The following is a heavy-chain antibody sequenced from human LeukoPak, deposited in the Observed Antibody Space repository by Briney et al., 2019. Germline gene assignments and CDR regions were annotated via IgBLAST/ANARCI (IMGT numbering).Heavy chain of an antibody. CDR3: ARVSTGYSSGPVDY. Sequence: SETLSLTCTASGGSISSYYWSWIRQPAGKGLEWIGRIYTSGSTNYNPSLKSRVTMSVDTSKNQFSLKLSSVTAADTAVYYCARVSTGYSSGPVDYWGQGTLVTVSS. CDR2: IYTSGST. CDR1: GGSISSYY. V-gene: IGHV4-4*07. J-gene: IGHJ4*02. D-gene: IGHD6-19*01.